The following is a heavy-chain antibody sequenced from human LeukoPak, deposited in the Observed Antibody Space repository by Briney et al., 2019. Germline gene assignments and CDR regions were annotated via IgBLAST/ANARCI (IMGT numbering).Heavy chain of an antibody. V-gene: IGHV3-23*01. CDR2: ISGSGNST. D-gene: IGHD2-15*01. CDR3: AKVLVLVSANRYYFDY. CDR1: GFTFSGSA. Sequence: GGSLRLSCAASGFTFSGSAMSWVRQAPGKGLEWVSLISGSGNSTYYADSVKGRFTISRDNSKNTLYLQMNSLRAEDTAVYYCAKVLVLVSANRYYFDYWGQGTLVTVSS. J-gene: IGHJ4*02.